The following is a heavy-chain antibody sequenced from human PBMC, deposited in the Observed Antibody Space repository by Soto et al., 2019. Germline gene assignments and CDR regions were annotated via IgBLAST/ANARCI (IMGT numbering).Heavy chain of an antibody. D-gene: IGHD3-9*01. J-gene: IGHJ6*03. V-gene: IGHV1-3*01. CDR3: ARGSHYDILTGYYGAYYYYMDV. CDR1: GYTFTSYS. CDR2: INAGNGNT. Sequence: ASVKVSCKASGYTFTSYSMHWVRQAPGQRLEWMGWINAGNGNTKYSQKFQGRVTITRDTSASTAYMELSSLRSEDTAVYYCARGSHYDILTGYYGAYYYYMDVWGKGTTVPVSS.